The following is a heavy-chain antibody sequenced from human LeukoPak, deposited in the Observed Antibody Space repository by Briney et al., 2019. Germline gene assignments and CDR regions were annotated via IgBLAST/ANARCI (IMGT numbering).Heavy chain of an antibody. CDR2: ISGSGGST. Sequence: GGTLRLSCAASGFTFSSYGMSWVRQAPGKGLEWVSAISGSGGSTYYADSVKGRFTISRDNSKNTLYLQMNSLRAEDTAVYYCAWSGSSGWLPFDYWGQGTLVTVSS. V-gene: IGHV3-23*01. J-gene: IGHJ4*02. CDR1: GFTFSSYG. CDR3: AWSGSSGWLPFDY. D-gene: IGHD6-19*01.